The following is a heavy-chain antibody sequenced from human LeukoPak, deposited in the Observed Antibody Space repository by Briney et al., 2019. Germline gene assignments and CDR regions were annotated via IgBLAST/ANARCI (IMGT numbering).Heavy chain of an antibody. CDR3: STDPRLLMY. V-gene: IGHV3-11*01. CDR1: GFGFSDSY. J-gene: IGHJ4*01. D-gene: IGHD2-8*01. CDR2: ISGSGSDI. Sequence: GGSLRVSCVISGFGFSDSYMTWIRQTPRKGLEWLAYISGSGSDIYYADSVKGRFTISRDNAKNSLYLQMNSLRPDDTALYYCSTDPRLLMYWGHGTLVTVSS.